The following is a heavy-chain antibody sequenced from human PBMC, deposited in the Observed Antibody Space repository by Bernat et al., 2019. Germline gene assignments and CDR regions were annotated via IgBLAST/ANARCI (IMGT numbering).Heavy chain of an antibody. V-gene: IGHV4-31*03. CDR1: GGSISSGGYY. D-gene: IGHD5-18*01. CDR2: IYYSGST. Sequence: QAQLQESGPGLVKPSQTLSLTCTVSGGSISSGGYYWSWIRQHPGKGLEWIGYIYYSGSTYYNPSLKSRVTISVDTSKNQFSLKLSSVTAADTAVYYCARVALRGYSYGRNWFDPWGQGTLVTVSS. CDR3: ARVALRGYSYGRNWFDP. J-gene: IGHJ5*02.